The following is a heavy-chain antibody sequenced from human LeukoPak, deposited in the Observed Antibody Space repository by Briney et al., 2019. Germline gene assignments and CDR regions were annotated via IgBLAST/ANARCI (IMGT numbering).Heavy chain of an antibody. J-gene: IGHJ4*02. D-gene: IGHD4-11*01. CDR3: AKDKTTVTL. CDR2: ISASGGST. Sequence: GGSLRLSCAASGFTFSSYAMSWVRQAPGKGLEWVSAISASGGSTNYADSVKGRFTISRDTSKDTLYLQMNSLRAEDTAVYYCAKDKTTVTLWGQGTLVTVSS. V-gene: IGHV3-23*01. CDR1: GFTFSSYA.